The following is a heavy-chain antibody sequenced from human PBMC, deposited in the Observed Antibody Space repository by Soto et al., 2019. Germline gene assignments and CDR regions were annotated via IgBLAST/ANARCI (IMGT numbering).Heavy chain of an antibody. J-gene: IGHJ6*02. V-gene: IGHV3-23*01. CDR2: ISGSGGSI. D-gene: IGHD1-1*01. CDR1: GFTFSTYA. Sequence: EVQLLESGGGLVQPGGSLRLSCAASGFTFSTYAMNWVRQAPGNGLEWVSAISGSGGSIHYADSVKCWFTISRDNSEYTLYLQMNILRDEDTAVYHCVKGYWKGDVWGQGTTVTVSS. CDR3: VKGYWKGDV.